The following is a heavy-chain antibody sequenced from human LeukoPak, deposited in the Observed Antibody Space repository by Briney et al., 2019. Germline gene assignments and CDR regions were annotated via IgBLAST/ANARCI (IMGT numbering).Heavy chain of an antibody. CDR3: ATRYYDSSGYYYAHDY. Sequence: GSLRLSCAASGFTFSSYSMNWVRQAPGKGLEWVSSISSSSSYIYYADSVKGRFTISRDNAKNSLYLQMNSLRAEDTAVYYCATRYYDSSGYYYAHDYWGQGTLVTVSS. V-gene: IGHV3-21*01. CDR2: ISSSSSYI. J-gene: IGHJ4*02. CDR1: GFTFSSYS. D-gene: IGHD3-22*01.